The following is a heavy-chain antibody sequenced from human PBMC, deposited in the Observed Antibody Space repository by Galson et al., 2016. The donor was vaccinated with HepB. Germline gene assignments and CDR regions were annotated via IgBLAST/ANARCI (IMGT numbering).Heavy chain of an antibody. D-gene: IGHD6-19*01. CDR3: ARDQGGYDSGWYLLEL. Sequence: SETLSLTCTVSGGSISSGGYYWSWIRQPPGKGLEWIGYIYYSGSTKYNPSLKSRVTISVDTSKNRFSLKLSSVTAADTAVYYCARDQGGYDSGWYLLELWGQGTLVTVSS. V-gene: IGHV4-61*08. CDR1: GGSISSGGYY. CDR2: IYYSGST. J-gene: IGHJ4*02.